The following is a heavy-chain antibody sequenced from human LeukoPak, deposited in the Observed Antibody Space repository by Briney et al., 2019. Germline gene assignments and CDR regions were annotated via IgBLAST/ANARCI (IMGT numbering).Heavy chain of an antibody. CDR1: GFTFSSYA. D-gene: IGHD6-19*01. CDR2: ISGSGGST. V-gene: IGHV3-23*01. CDR3: AKGQGRRIAVAGIDY. J-gene: IGHJ4*02. Sequence: GGSLRLSYAASGFTFSSYAMSWVRQAPGMGLEWVSAISGSGGSTYYADSVKGRFTISRDNSKNTLYLQMNSLRAEDTAVYYCAKGQGRRIAVAGIDYWGQGTLVTVSS.